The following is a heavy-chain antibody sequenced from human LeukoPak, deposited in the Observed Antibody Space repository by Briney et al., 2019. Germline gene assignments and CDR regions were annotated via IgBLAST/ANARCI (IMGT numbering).Heavy chain of an antibody. CDR1: TFTFDNYA. CDR3: AREQPYYYYMDV. J-gene: IGHJ6*03. D-gene: IGHD6-13*01. Sequence: GGSLRLSCAASTFTFDNYAMHWVRQAPGKGLEWVALISYDGNNKYYADSVKGRFTISRDNSKSTLYLQMNSLRAEDTAIYYCAREQPYYYYMDVWGKGTTVTVSS. CDR2: ISYDGNNK. V-gene: IGHV3-30-3*01.